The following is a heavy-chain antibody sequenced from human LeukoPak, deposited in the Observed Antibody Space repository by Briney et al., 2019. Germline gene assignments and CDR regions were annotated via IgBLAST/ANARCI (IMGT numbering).Heavy chain of an antibody. CDR2: IYYSGST. Sequence: PSETLSLTCTVSGGSINSNYWSWIRQPPGKGLEWIGYIYYSGSTDYNPSLKSRVTISVDTSKNQFSLKLSSVTAADTAVYYCARLFEYCSGGSCYSGAFDIWGQGTMVTVSS. CDR1: GGSINSNY. D-gene: IGHD2-15*01. V-gene: IGHV4-59*08. J-gene: IGHJ3*02. CDR3: ARLFEYCSGGSCYSGAFDI.